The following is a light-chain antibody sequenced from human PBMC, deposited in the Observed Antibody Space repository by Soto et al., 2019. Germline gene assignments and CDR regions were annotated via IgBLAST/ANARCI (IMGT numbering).Light chain of an antibody. V-gene: IGKV3-15*01. J-gene: IGKJ2*01. CDR1: ESLFGF. Sequence: DIVLTQSPATLSVSPGDTVTLSCRASESLFGFLAWYQQKPGQAPRLLMYGVSTRATGIPARSSGGGSATDFTLTISSLQSEDSAFYFCQSYNDWPFASGLGTRLEI. CDR3: QSYNDWPFA. CDR2: GVS.